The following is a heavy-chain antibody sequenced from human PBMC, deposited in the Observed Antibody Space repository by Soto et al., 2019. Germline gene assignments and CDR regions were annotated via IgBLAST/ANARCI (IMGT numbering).Heavy chain of an antibody. J-gene: IGHJ6*03. CDR2: INHSGST. CDR1: GGSFSGYY. Sequence: PSETLSLTCAVYGGSFSGYYWSWIRQPPGKGLEWIGEINHSGSTNYNPSLKSRVTISVDTSKNQFSLKLSSVTAADTAVYYCARVRYYGSGSYYYVDVWGKGTTVTVSS. CDR3: ARVRYYGSGSYYYVDV. D-gene: IGHD3-10*01. V-gene: IGHV4-34*01.